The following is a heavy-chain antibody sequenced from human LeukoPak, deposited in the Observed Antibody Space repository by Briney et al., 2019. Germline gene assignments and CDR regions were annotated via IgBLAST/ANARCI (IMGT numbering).Heavy chain of an antibody. J-gene: IGHJ4*02. CDR3: ARVEGGAPDY. CDR1: GGSISSYY. CDR2: TYYSGST. Sequence: SETLSLTCTVSGGSISSYYWSWIRQPPGKGLEWIGYTYYSGSTNYNPSLKSRVTISVDTSKNQFSLKLSSVTAANTAVYYCARVEGGAPDYWGQGTLVTVSS. V-gene: IGHV4-59*01. D-gene: IGHD1-26*01.